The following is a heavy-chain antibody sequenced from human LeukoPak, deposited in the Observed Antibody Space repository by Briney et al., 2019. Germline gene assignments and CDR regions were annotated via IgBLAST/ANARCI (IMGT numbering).Heavy chain of an antibody. V-gene: IGHV1-18*01. CDR2: ISAYNGNT. CDR3: ARERVDYDILTGYSDYYGMDV. Sequence: ASVSVSCKASGYTFTSYGISWVRQAPGQGLEWMGWISAYNGNTNYAQKLQGRVTMTTDTSTSTAYMELRSLRSDDTAVYYCARERVDYDILTGYSDYYGMDVWGQGTTVTVSS. J-gene: IGHJ6*02. D-gene: IGHD3-9*01. CDR1: GYTFTSYG.